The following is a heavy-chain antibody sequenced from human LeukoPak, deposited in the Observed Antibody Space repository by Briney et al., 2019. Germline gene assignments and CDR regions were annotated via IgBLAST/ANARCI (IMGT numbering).Heavy chain of an antibody. CDR2: IKQDGSEK. CDR3: ARSKVEMATIIDY. Sequence: PGGSLRLSCAASGFTFSSYWMSWVRQAPGKGLEWVANIKQDGSEKYYVDSVKGRFTISRDNAKSSLYLQMNSLRAEDTAVYYCARSKVEMATIIDYWGQGTLVTVSS. D-gene: IGHD5-24*01. CDR1: GFTFSSYW. V-gene: IGHV3-7*01. J-gene: IGHJ4*02.